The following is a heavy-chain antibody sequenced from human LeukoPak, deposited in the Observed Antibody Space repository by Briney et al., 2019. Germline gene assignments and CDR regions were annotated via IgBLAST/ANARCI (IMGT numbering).Heavy chain of an antibody. Sequence: ASVKVSCKTSGYTFTSYYMHWVRQAPGQGLEWMGIINPSGGSTSYAQKFQGRVTMTRDTSTSTVYMELSSLRSEDTAVYYCARRYTYSPRDPHTGWFDPWGQGTLVTVSS. V-gene: IGHV1-46*01. CDR3: ARRYTYSPRDPHTGWFDP. CDR1: GYTFTSYY. D-gene: IGHD6-13*01. J-gene: IGHJ5*02. CDR2: INPSGGST.